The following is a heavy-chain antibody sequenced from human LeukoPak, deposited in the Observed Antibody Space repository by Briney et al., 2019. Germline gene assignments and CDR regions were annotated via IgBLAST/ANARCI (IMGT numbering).Heavy chain of an antibody. CDR1: GGSFSGYY. V-gene: IGHV4-34*01. CDR2: INHSGST. J-gene: IGHJ4*02. Sequence: PSETLSLTCAVYGGSFSGYYWSWIRQPPGKGLEWIGEINHSGSTNYNPSLKSRVTISVDTSKNQFSLQLSSVTAADTAVYYCARGEMATIYFDYWGQGTLVTVSS. CDR3: ARGEMATIYFDY. D-gene: IGHD5-24*01.